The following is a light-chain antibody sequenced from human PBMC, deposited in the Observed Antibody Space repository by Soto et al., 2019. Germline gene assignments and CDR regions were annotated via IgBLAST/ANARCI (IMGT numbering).Light chain of an antibody. Sequence: DIQLTQSPSSLSASVGDRVTITCRASQSISSWLAWYQQKPGKAPKLLIYDASSLESGVPSRFSGSGSGTEFTLTISSLQPDDFATYYCQQHNSFPTFGQGTKVDIK. V-gene: IGKV1-5*01. J-gene: IGKJ1*01. CDR2: DAS. CDR3: QQHNSFPT. CDR1: QSISSW.